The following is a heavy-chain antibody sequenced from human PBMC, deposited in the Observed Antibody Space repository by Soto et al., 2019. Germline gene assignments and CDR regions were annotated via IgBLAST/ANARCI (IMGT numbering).Heavy chain of an antibody. J-gene: IGHJ5*02. V-gene: IGHV3-23*01. CDR1: GFTFSSYS. Sequence: EVQLLASGGGLVQPGGSLILSCAASGFTFSSYSISWVRQAPGKGLEWISAISGSGDKTYYAGCVKGRFTSSRDNSINTRYVQRICRRAEDTATYYCAFGVKVGRKGPCVMPWGQGALVAVAS. CDR2: ISGSGDKT. CDR3: AFGVKVGRKGPCVMP. D-gene: IGHD2-21*01.